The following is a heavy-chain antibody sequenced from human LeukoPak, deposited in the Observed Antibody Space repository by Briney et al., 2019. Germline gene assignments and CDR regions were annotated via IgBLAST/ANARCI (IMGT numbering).Heavy chain of an antibody. Sequence: GGSLRLSCTPSGFASKNYVMGWVRLAPGKGVGWVSIISATGVNTYYADSVKGRFTISRDNSKNTLYLQMNSLRAEDTAVYYCARQPAGYSYGAGAFDIWGQGTMVTVSS. CDR3: ARQPAGYSYGAGAFDI. J-gene: IGHJ3*02. CDR2: ISATGVNT. V-gene: IGHV3-23*01. CDR1: GFASKNYV. D-gene: IGHD5-18*01.